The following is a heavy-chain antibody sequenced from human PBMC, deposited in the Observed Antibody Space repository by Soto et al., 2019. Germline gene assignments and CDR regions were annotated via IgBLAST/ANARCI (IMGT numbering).Heavy chain of an antibody. CDR2: IYYSGST. CDR1: GGSLSSGGYY. V-gene: IGHV4-31*03. Sequence: SETLSLTCTVSGGSLSSGGYYWTWIRQHPGKGLEWIGYIYYSGSTYYNPSLRSRVTISRDTSKNQFSLELSSVTAADTAVYFCARYPRLDCWGQGTLVTVSS. CDR3: ARYPRLDC. J-gene: IGHJ4*02.